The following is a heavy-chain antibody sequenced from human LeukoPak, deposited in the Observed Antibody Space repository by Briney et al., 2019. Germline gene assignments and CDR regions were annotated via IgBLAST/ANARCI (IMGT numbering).Heavy chain of an antibody. Sequence: GGSLRLSCAASGFTVSSNYMNWVRQAPGKGLEWVSVIYIGGNTYYADSVKGRFTTSRDNSKNTVYLQMNSLRAEDTAVYYCARFNEQQMYFHHWGQGTLVIVSS. V-gene: IGHV3-53*01. CDR2: IYIGGNT. CDR1: GFTVSSNY. D-gene: IGHD6-13*01. J-gene: IGHJ1*01. CDR3: ARFNEQQMYFHH.